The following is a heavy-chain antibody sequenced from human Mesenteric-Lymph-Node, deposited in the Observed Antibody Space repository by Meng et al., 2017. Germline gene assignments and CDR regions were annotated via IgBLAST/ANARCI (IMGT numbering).Heavy chain of an antibody. CDR2: LYWNDDK. D-gene: IGHD3-3*01. J-gene: IGHJ4*02. V-gene: IGHV2-5*01. CDR1: GFSVNTTGLG. Sequence: QITLKEFGPTLVKPTQTLTLTCTFSGFSVNTTGLGVGWIRQPPGKALEWLALLYWNDDKRYSPSLKDRLTITKDTSKNQVVLTMTNMDPVDTATYYCAHRQFLATLGFWGQGTLVTVSS. CDR3: AHRQFLATLGF.